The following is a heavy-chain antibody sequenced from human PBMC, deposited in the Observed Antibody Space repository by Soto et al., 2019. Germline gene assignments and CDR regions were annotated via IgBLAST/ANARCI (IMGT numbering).Heavy chain of an antibody. D-gene: IGHD3-22*01. CDR1: GDKFSRSW. CDR3: ARKEWYDTSDSCDY. V-gene: IGHV5-51*01. CDR2: IYPGDSDT. J-gene: IGHJ4*02. Sequence: QSQTISCKGSGDKFSRSWIASERQMTGKGLEWMRIIYPGDSDTKYSPSFRGQVTISVDMSITTAYLQWNTLKASDTVVYYCARKEWYDTSDSCDYWGKGIQVTVPQ.